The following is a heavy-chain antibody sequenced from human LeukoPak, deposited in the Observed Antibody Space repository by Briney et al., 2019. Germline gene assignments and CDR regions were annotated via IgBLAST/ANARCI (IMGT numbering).Heavy chain of an antibody. CDR2: IGTASDT. D-gene: IGHD1-1*01. V-gene: IGHV3-13*01. CDR1: GFTFSSFD. CDR3: ARGPPRGKYYYMDV. Sequence: GGSLRLSCAASGFTFSSFDMHWVRQPTGQGLEWVSTIGTASDTYYPGSVEGRFTLSRDKAKNSLYLQMNSLTARDTAVYYCARGPPRGKYYYMDVWGKGTTVTVSS. J-gene: IGHJ6*03.